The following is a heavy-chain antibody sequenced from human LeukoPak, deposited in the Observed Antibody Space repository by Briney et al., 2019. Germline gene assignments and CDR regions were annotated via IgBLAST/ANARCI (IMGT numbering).Heavy chain of an antibody. D-gene: IGHD2-8*01. V-gene: IGHV4-59*08. CDR2: IYYSGST. CDR3: ARGLMVYARNTFDI. CDR1: GGSISSYY. J-gene: IGHJ3*02. Sequence: SETLSLTCTVSGGSISSYYWSWIRQPPGKGLEWIGYIYYSGSTNYNPSLKSRVTISVDTSKNQFSLKLSAVTAADTAVYYCARGLMVYARNTFDIWGQGTMVTVSS.